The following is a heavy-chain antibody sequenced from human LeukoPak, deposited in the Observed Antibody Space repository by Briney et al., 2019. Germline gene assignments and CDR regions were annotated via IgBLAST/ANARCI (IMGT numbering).Heavy chain of an antibody. CDR1: GFTFSNYA. CDR3: ARAHIDYHDSSGYYYGFDY. V-gene: IGHV3-23*01. CDR2: ISNSGGSA. Sequence: GGSLRLSCGASGFTFSNYAMSWVRQAPGKGLEWVSGISNSGGSAYYADSVKGRFTISRDNSKNTLYLQMNSLRAEDTAVYYCARAHIDYHDSSGYYYGFDYWGQGTLVTVSS. D-gene: IGHD3-22*01. J-gene: IGHJ4*02.